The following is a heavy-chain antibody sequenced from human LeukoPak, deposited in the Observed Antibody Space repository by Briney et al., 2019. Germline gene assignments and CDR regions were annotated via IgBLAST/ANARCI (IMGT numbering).Heavy chain of an antibody. V-gene: IGHV1-2*02. CDR1: GYTFNGFY. Sequence: ASVKVSCKASGYTFNGFYLHWVRQAPGQGLEWMGWINPNSGGTNYAQKLQGRVTKTRDTSISTAYMELSRLRSDDTAVYYCARWMATVTTPDYWGQGTLVTVSS. CDR2: INPNSGGT. D-gene: IGHD4-11*01. J-gene: IGHJ4*02. CDR3: ARWMATVTTPDY.